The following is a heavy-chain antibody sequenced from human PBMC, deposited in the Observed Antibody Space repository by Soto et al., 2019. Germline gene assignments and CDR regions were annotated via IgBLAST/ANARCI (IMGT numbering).Heavy chain of an antibody. J-gene: IGHJ4*02. D-gene: IGHD6-19*01. V-gene: IGHV4-4*02. CDR2: VFHTGGT. CDR3: ARVFSSGSGWMYYFDF. CDR1: SDSIPGENW. Sequence: QVQLQESGPGLVKPSETLSLTCTVSSDSIPGENWWSWVRQPPGLGLERIGEVFHTGGTNYNPSLKSRVTMEVDQSKNQFSLKLISATVADTAVYYCARVFSSGSGWMYYFDFWGQGTLVSVSS.